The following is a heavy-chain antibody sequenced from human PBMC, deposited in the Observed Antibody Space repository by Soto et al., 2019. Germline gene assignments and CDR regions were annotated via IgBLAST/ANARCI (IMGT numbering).Heavy chain of an antibody. CDR3: ARDGLRFLEWSPVPPYGMDV. J-gene: IGHJ6*02. CDR2: IYYSGST. CDR1: GGSISSGGYY. V-gene: IGHV4-31*02. Sequence: SETLSLTXTVSGGSISSGGYYWSWIRQHPGKGLEWIGYIYYSGSTYYNPSLKSRVTISVDTSKNQFSLKLSSVTAADTAVYYCARDGLRFLEWSPVPPYGMDVWGQGTTVTVSS. D-gene: IGHD3-3*01.